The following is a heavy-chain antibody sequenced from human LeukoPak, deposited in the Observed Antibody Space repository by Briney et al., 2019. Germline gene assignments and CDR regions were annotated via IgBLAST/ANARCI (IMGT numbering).Heavy chain of an antibody. Sequence: SVTVSCKASGGTFSSYTISWVRQAPGQGLEWMGRIIPILGIANYAQKFQGRVTITADKSTSTAYMELSSLRSEDTAVYYCARDGITVTTPYYYGMDVGGQGTTVTVSS. CDR2: IIPILGIA. D-gene: IGHD4-11*01. CDR3: ARDGITVTTPYYYGMDV. CDR1: GGTFSSYT. J-gene: IGHJ6*02. V-gene: IGHV1-69*04.